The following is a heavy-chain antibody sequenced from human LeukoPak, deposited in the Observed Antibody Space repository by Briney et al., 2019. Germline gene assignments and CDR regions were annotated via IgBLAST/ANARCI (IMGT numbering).Heavy chain of an antibody. CDR2: ISSSSSYI. V-gene: IGHV3-21*01. D-gene: IGHD3-22*01. Sequence: GGSLRLSCAASGFTFSSYSMNWVRQAPGKGLEWVSSISSSSSYIYYADSVKGRFTISRDNAKNSLYLQMNSLRAEDTAVYCCARGESTNYYDSSGYVEAFDIWGQGTMATVSS. J-gene: IGHJ3*02. CDR1: GFTFSSYS. CDR3: ARGESTNYYDSSGYVEAFDI.